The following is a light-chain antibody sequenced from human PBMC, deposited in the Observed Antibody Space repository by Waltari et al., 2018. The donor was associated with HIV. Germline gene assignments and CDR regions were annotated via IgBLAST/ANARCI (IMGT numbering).Light chain of an antibody. CDR2: DVT. Sequence: QSALTQPASVSGSPGQSITLSCTGTSNDVGGYNYVSWYQQHPGKAPKLMIYDVTTRPSGVSDRFSGSKSGNTASLTISGLQAEDEADYYCSSYTKTLYVIFGGGTKLTVL. CDR1: SNDVGGYNY. CDR3: SSYTKTLYVI. V-gene: IGLV2-14*03. J-gene: IGLJ2*01.